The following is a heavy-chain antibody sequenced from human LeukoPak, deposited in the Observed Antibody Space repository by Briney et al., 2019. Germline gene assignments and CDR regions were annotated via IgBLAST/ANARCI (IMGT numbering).Heavy chain of an antibody. J-gene: IGHJ5*02. D-gene: IGHD1-26*01. CDR1: GGTFSSYA. CDR2: ISAYNGNT. Sequence: GASVKVSCKASGGTFSSYAISWVRQAPGQGLEWMGWISAYNGNTNYAQKLQGRVTMTTDTSTSTAYMELRSLRSDDTAVYYCARRRDRSGWESLRWFDPWGQGTLVTVSS. V-gene: IGHV1-18*01. CDR3: ARRRDRSGWESLRWFDP.